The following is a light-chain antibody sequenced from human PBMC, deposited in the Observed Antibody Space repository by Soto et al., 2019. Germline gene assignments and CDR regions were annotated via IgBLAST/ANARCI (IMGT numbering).Light chain of an antibody. CDR3: QQRSNWPLT. CDR1: QSVSSY. CDR2: DAS. V-gene: IGKV3-11*01. J-gene: IGKJ4*01. Sequence: EIVLTQSPATLSLSPGERATLSCRASQSVSSYLAWYQQKPGQAPRLLIYDASNRATGIPARFSGSGSRTDFTLTISSLETEDFAVYYCQQRSNWPLTFGGGTQVEIK.